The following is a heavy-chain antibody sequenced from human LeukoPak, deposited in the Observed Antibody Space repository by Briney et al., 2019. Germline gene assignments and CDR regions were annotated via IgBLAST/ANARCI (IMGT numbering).Heavy chain of an antibody. D-gene: IGHD6-19*01. CDR1: GFTFSSYA. CDR3: VLPGRSGWKLDY. V-gene: IGHV3-30*04. Sequence: GESLRLSCAASGFTFSSYAMHWVRQAPGKGLEWEAVILYDGSNKYYADSVKGRFTISRDNSKNTRYLQMNSLRAEDTAVYYCVLPGRSGWKLDYWGQGTLVTVSS. J-gene: IGHJ4*02. CDR2: ILYDGSNK.